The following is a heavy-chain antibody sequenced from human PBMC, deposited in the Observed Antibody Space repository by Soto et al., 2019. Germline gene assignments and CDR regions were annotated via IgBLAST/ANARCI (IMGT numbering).Heavy chain of an antibody. V-gene: IGHV4-34*01. CDR2: INHSGST. J-gene: IGHJ6*02. CDR3: ARDYWSGSLYGMDV. Sequence: QVQLQQWGAGLLKPSETLSLTCAVYGGAFRGYYWSWIRQPPGKGLEWIGEINHSGSTNYNPSLKSRLTMTVVPSKNQFSLKLSSVTAADTAVYYCARDYWSGSLYGMDVWGQGTTVTVSS. D-gene: IGHD3-3*01. CDR1: GGAFRGYY.